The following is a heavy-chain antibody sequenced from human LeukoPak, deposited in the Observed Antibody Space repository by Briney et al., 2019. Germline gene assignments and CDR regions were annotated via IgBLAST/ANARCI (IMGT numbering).Heavy chain of an antibody. CDR3: ARPLRTSSAYDFWSGPYDAFDI. J-gene: IGHJ3*02. V-gene: IGHV1-2*02. CDR1: GYTFTGYY. D-gene: IGHD3-3*01. Sequence: GSVKVSCKASGYTFTGYYMHWVRQAPGQGLEWMGWINPNSGGTNYAQKFQGRVTMTRDTSISTAYMELSRLRSDDTAVYYCARPLRTSSAYDFWSGPYDAFDIWGQGTMVTVSS. CDR2: INPNSGGT.